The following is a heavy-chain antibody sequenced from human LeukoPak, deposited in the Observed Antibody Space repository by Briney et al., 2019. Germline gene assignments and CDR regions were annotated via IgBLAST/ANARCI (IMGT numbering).Heavy chain of an antibody. Sequence: PSQTLSLTCTVSGGSISSGDYYWSWIRQPPGKGLEWIGYIYYSGSTNYNPSLKSRVTISVDTSKNQFSLKLSSVTAADTAVYYCARVGGYSSYYYFYGMDVWGQGTTVTVSS. CDR2: IYYSGST. V-gene: IGHV4-61*08. J-gene: IGHJ6*02. D-gene: IGHD4-11*01. CDR1: GGSISSGDYY. CDR3: ARVGGYSSYYYFYGMDV.